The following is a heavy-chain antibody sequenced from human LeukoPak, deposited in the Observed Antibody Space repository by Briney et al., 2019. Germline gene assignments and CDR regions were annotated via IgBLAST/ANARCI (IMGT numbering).Heavy chain of an antibody. CDR1: GFTFSSYE. Sequence: PGGSLRLSREASGFTFSSYEMNWVRQAPGKGLEWVSYISSSGSTIYYADSVKGRFTISRDNAKNSLYLQMNSLRAEDTAVYYCARDLDWFDPWGQGTLVTVSS. CDR3: ARDLDWFDP. V-gene: IGHV3-48*03. J-gene: IGHJ5*02. CDR2: ISSSGSTI.